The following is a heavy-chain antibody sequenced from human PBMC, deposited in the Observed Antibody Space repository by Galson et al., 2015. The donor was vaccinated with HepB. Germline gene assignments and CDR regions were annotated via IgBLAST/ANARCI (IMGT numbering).Heavy chain of an antibody. CDR3: AKGDMAAAGRFDD. CDR2: ISWDGGST. V-gene: IGHV3-43*01. J-gene: IGHJ4*02. D-gene: IGHD6-13*01. Sequence: SLRLSCAASGFTFDDYTMHWVRQAPGKGLEWVSLISWDGGSTYYADSVKGRFTISRDNSKNSLYLQMNSLRTEDTALYYCAKGDMAAAGRFDDWGQGTLVTVSS. CDR1: GFTFDDYT.